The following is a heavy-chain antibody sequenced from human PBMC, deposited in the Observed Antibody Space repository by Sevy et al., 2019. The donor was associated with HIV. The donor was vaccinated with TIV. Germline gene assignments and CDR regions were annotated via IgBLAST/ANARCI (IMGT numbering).Heavy chain of an antibody. Sequence: SLRLSCTTSGFTFGDYAMGWFRQAPGKGLEWVGFIRTTASGGTTDYAASVKGTFIISRDDSKSIAYLQMNSPKTEDTAVYYCTRSFRVTWYPHYWGQGTLVIVSS. CDR2: IRTTASGGTT. CDR3: TRSFRVTWYPHY. D-gene: IGHD6-13*01. J-gene: IGHJ4*02. CDR1: GFTFGDYA. V-gene: IGHV3-49*03.